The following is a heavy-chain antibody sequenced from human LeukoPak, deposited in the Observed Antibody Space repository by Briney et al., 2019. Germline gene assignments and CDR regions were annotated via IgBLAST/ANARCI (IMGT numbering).Heavy chain of an antibody. CDR3: ARAALSDCFGSGRYVDY. Sequence: ASVKVSCKASGYTFTAYHMHWVRQAPGQGLEWMGWIHPNSGGTKYAQKFQDWVTMTRDTPISTAYMELNRLRSDDTAVYYCARAALSDCFGSGRYVDYWGQGTLVTVSS. J-gene: IGHJ4*02. D-gene: IGHD3-10*01. V-gene: IGHV1-2*04. CDR2: IHPNSGGT. CDR1: GYTFTAYH.